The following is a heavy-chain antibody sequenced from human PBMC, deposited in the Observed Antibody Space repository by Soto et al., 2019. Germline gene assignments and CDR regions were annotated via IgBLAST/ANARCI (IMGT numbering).Heavy chain of an antibody. CDR2: ISYDGSNK. Sequence: QVQLVESGGGVVQPGRSLRLSCAASGFPFTTYGMHWVREGPGKGLEWVAGISYDGSNKYYADSVKGRFTISRDNSKNTLYLQMNSLRPEETALYYCVGGQYYFDYRGQGTLVTVSS. J-gene: IGHJ4*02. CDR1: GFPFTTYG. V-gene: IGHV3-30*03. D-gene: IGHD3-10*01. CDR3: VGGQYYFDY.